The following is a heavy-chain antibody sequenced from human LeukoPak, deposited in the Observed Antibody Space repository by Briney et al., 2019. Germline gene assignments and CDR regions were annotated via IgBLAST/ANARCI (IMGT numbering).Heavy chain of an antibody. D-gene: IGHD2-2*01. CDR1: GGSIRSSYYY. Sequence: PSETLSLTCTVSGGSIRSSYYYWGWIRQPPGKGLEWIGSIYYSGSTYYNPSLKSRVTISVDTSKNQFSLKLSSVTAADTAVYYCARLFVGHWGGYCSSTSRSNDYWGQGTLVTVSS. CDR2: IYYSGST. V-gene: IGHV4-39*01. CDR3: ARLFVGHWGGYCSSTSRSNDY. J-gene: IGHJ4*02.